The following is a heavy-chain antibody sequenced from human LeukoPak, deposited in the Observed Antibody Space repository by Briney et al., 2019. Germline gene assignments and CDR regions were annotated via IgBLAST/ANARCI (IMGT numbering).Heavy chain of an antibody. CDR1: GFTFDDYA. J-gene: IGHJ4*02. CDR2: ISWNSGSI. V-gene: IGHV3-9*01. CDR3: AKGGITMVRGKGSYFDY. D-gene: IGHD3-10*01. Sequence: GGSLRLSCAASGFTFDDYAMHWVRQAPGKGLEWVSGISWNSGSIGYADSVKGRFTISRDNAKNSLYLQMNSLRAEDTALYYCAKGGITMVRGKGSYFDYWGQGTLVTVSS.